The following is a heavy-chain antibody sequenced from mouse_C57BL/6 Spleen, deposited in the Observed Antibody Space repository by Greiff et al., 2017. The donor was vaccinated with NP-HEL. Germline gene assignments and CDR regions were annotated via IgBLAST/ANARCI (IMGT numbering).Heavy chain of an antibody. CDR2: ISSGGSYT. J-gene: IGHJ2*01. Sequence: EVQLQESGGDLVKPGGSLKLSCAASGFTFSSYGMSWVRQTPDKRLEWVATISSGGSYTYYPDSVKGRFTISRDNAKNTLYLQMSSRKSEDTAMYYCARQGVNTVVAPFDDWGQGTTLTVSS. D-gene: IGHD1-1*01. CDR1: GFTFSSYG. V-gene: IGHV5-6*01. CDR3: ARQGVNTVVAPFDD.